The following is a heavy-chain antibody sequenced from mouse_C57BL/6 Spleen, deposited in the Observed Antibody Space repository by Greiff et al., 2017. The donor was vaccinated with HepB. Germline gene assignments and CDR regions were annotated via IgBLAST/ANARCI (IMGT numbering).Heavy chain of an antibody. CDR2: IYPRSGNT. D-gene: IGHD1-1*01. Sequence: QVQLQQSGAELARPGASVKLSCKASGYTFTSYGISWVKQRTGQGLEWIGEIYPRSGNTYYNEKFKGKATLTADKSSSTAYMELRSLTSEDSAVYFCARWIPPITTVVAKDDYWGQGTTLTVSS. CDR3: ARWIPPITTVVAKDDY. CDR1: GYTFTSYG. J-gene: IGHJ2*01. V-gene: IGHV1-81*01.